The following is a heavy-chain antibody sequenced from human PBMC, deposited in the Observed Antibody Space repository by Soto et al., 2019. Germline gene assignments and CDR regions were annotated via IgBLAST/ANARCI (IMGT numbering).Heavy chain of an antibody. Sequence: SQPMSHTCVVGDGSLSDHFWSWISQTPGMALEWIGEINHLGSINYNPSLKSRVTMSVDTSKNQFSLTLNSVTAADTATYYCARGGISHWAYFYYMDVWDRGTTVTVSS. CDR3: ARGGISHWAYFYYMDV. CDR1: DGSLSDHF. D-gene: IGHD2-21*01. J-gene: IGHJ6*03. V-gene: IGHV4-34*01. CDR2: INHLGSI.